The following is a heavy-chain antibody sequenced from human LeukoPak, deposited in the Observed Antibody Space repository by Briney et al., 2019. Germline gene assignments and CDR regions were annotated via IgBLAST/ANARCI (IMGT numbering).Heavy chain of an antibody. D-gene: IGHD6-19*01. CDR3: ARDRGDSSGWYSN. CDR2: IYYSGST. CDR1: GGSISSYY. Sequence: RPSETLSLTCTVSGGSISSYYWSWIRQPPGKGLEWIGYIYYSGSTNYNPSLKSRVTTSVDKSKNQFSLKLSSVTAADTAVYYCARDRGDSSGWYSNWGQGTLVTVSS. J-gene: IGHJ4*02. V-gene: IGHV4-59*12.